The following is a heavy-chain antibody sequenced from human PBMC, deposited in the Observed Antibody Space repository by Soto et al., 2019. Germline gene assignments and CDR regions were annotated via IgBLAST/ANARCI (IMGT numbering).Heavy chain of an antibody. CDR1: GLTFRSYW. V-gene: IGHV3-74*03. CDR2: INTDGSVA. Sequence: EVQLVESGGGLVQPGESLRLSCAASGLTFRSYWMHWVRQAPGKGLVWVSRINTDGSVAMYVVSVKGRFTISRDTAKNTLYLHMNSLRAEDTAVYHCVRDMQMWPLDSSGQGALGTVSS. J-gene: IGHJ4*02. CDR3: VRDMQMWPLDS. D-gene: IGHD2-2*01.